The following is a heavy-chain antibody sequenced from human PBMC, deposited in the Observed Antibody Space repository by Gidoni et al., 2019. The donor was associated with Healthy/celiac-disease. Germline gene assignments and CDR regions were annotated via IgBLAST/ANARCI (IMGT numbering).Heavy chain of an antibody. CDR2: IFSNDEK. CDR1: GFSLSNARMG. J-gene: IGHJ6*02. D-gene: IGHD4-17*01. V-gene: IGHV2-26*01. Sequence: QVTLKESGPVLVKPTETLTLTCTVSGFSLSNARMGVSWIRQPPGKALEWLAHIFSNDEKSYSTSLKSRLTISKDTSKSQVVLTMTNMDPVDTATYYCARAYGDTYYYYYGMDVWGQGTTVTVSS. CDR3: ARAYGDTYYYYYGMDV.